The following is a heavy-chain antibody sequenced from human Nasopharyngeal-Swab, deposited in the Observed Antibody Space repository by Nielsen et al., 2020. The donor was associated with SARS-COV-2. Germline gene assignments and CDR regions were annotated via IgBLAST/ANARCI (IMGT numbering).Heavy chain of an antibody. J-gene: IGHJ4*02. CDR3: ARRVVSPEFYFDY. D-gene: IGHD2-2*01. CDR2: IDDSGTT. V-gene: IGHV4-39*01. Sequence: RQPPGKGLEWIGNIDDSGTTFYSPSLKTRVTLSVDTSQNQFSLNLISVTAADTAVYYCARRVVSPEFYFDYWGQGALVTVSS.